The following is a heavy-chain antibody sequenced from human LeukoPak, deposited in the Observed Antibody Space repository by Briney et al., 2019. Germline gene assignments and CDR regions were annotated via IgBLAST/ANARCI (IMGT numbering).Heavy chain of an antibody. CDR3: ARGRGVVVVVADNWFDP. D-gene: IGHD2-15*01. Sequence: ASVKVSCKASGYTFTSYYMHWVRQAPGQGLEWMGIINPSGGSTSYAQKFQGRVTMTRDTSTSTVYMELSSLRSEDTAVYYCARGRGVVVVVADNWFDPWGQGTLVTVSS. CDR1: GYTFTSYY. CDR2: INPSGGST. V-gene: IGHV1-46*01. J-gene: IGHJ5*02.